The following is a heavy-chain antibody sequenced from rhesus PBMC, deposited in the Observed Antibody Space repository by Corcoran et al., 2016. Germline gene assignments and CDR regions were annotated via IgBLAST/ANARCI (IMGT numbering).Heavy chain of an antibody. V-gene: IGHV5-2*01. J-gene: IGHJ4*01. D-gene: IGHD3-16*01. CDR3: AKVGYSGSYDY. Sequence: EVQLVQSGAEVKRPGESLKISCKTSGYSFTSYWISRWRQMPGKGLEGMGAIAPSDSDTRYSPSFQGQVTISADKSISTTYLQWSSLKASDSATYYCAKVGYSGSYDYWGQGVLVTVSS. CDR1: GYSFTSYW. CDR2: IAPSDSDT.